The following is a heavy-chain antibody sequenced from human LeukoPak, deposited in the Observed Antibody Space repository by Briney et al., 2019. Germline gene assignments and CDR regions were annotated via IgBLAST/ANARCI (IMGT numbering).Heavy chain of an antibody. CDR1: GGSISSYY. J-gene: IGHJ4*02. CDR2: IYYSGST. V-gene: IGHV4-59*01. Sequence: SETLSLTCTVSGGSISSYYWSWIRQPPGKGLEWIGYIYYSGSTNYNPSLKSRVTISVDTSKNQFSLKLSSVTAADTAMYYCARGKQLVLDYWGQGTLVTVSS. D-gene: IGHD6-6*01. CDR3: ARGKQLVLDY.